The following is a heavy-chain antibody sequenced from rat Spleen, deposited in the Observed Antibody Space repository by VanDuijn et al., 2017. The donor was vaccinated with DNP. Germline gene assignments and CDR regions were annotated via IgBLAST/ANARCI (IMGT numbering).Heavy chain of an antibody. D-gene: IGHD1-7*01. Sequence: EVQLVESGGDLVQPGRSLKLSCVASGFTFSYYWMTWIRQVPGKGLEWIASITSGGGTTSYPDSVKGRFTISRDDAKNPLYLQMNRLRSEDTATYYCVRVGDDRDGGDGDALDAWGQGTSVTVSS. J-gene: IGHJ4*01. CDR1: GFTFSYYW. CDR3: VRVGDDRDGGDGDALDA. V-gene: IGHV5-31*01. CDR2: ITSGGGTT.